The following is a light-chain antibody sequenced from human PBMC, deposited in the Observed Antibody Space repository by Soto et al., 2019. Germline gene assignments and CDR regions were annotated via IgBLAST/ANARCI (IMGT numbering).Light chain of an antibody. CDR3: QKFNTAPLT. Sequence: DIPMTQSPSSLSASVGDRVTITCRASQDISVDLAWSQQKPGKVPKLLIYSASTLQSGVPSRFSGSGSGTDFTLTISSLQPEDVATYYCQKFNTAPLTFGQGTRLEIK. V-gene: IGKV1-27*01. CDR1: QDISVD. J-gene: IGKJ5*01. CDR2: SAS.